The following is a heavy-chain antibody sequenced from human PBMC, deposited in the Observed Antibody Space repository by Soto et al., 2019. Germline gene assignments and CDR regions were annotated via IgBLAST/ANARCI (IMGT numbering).Heavy chain of an antibody. CDR2: ISPYNDYT. J-gene: IGHJ6*02. D-gene: IGHD3-16*01. Sequence: QVQLAQSANEVKKPGASVRVSCKAAGYTFIRYGIAWVRQAPGQGLEWMGWISPYNDYTVYAQKFQGRVSMTADTSTRTXYXYLRGLKSDDTAVYYCARGGYYDNSWGKLSHYGLDVWGQGTSVSVSS. CDR3: ARGGYYDNSWGKLSHYGLDV. V-gene: IGHV1-18*01. CDR1: GYTFIRYG.